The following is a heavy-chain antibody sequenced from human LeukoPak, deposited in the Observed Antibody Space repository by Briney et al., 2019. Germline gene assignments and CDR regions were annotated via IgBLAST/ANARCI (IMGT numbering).Heavy chain of an antibody. CDR1: GFTFSSYG. J-gene: IGHJ4*02. D-gene: IGHD6-13*01. CDR2: MSYDGSNK. Sequence: SLRLSCAASGFTFSSYGMHWVRQAPGKGLEWVAVMSYDGSNKYYADSVKGRFTISRDNSKNTLYLQMNSLRAEDTAVYYCAKDRELGIAAAVTGFDYWGQGTLVT. CDR3: AKDRELGIAAAVTGFDY. V-gene: IGHV3-30*18.